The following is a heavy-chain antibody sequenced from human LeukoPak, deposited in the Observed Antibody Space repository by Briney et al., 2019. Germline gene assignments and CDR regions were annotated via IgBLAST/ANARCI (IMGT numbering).Heavy chain of an antibody. CDR1: GVSISSSNSC. Sequence: SETLSLTYTVSGVSISSSNSCCGWIRQPPGKGLEWIGTLSYSGSTYYNPSLKSRITISVDTSKSQFSLRLSSVTAADTAVYYCARHIQGANVCDYWGQGTLVTVPS. D-gene: IGHD2-21*01. CDR2: LSYSGST. J-gene: IGHJ4*02. V-gene: IGHV4-39*01. CDR3: ARHIQGANVCDY.